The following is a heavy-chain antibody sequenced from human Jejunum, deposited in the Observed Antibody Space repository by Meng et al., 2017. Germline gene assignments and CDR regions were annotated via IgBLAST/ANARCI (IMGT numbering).Heavy chain of an antibody. CDR2: ISNYNNYP. V-gene: IGHV1-18*01. Sequence: QVQLVQSGAEVKNPGASVTVSCKVSGYNYRTYGFSWVRQAPGQGLEWMGWISNYNNYPNYADKFQGRLTLTTDRSTNTAYMELRSLQSDDTAVYYCATEKRSSTLTPHFFDYWGQGTLVTVSS. J-gene: IGHJ4*02. D-gene: IGHD1-14*01. CDR1: GYNYRTYG. CDR3: ATEKRSSTLTPHFFDY.